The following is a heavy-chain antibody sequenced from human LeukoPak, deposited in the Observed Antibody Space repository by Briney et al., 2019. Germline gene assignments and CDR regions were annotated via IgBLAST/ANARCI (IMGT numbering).Heavy chain of an antibody. V-gene: IGHV3-21*01. CDR3: ARDPGGHFDY. D-gene: IGHD4-23*01. CDR2: ISSSSSYI. CDR1: GFTFGSYA. J-gene: IGHJ4*02. Sequence: GGSLRLSCAASGFTFGSYAMSWVRQAPGKGLEWVSSISSSSSYIYYADSVKGLFTISRDNAKNSLYLQMNSLRAEDTAVYYCARDPGGHFDYWGQGTLVTVSS.